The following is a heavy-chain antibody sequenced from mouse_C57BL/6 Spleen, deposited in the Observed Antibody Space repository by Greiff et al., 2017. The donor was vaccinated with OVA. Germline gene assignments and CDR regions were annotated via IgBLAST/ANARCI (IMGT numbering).Heavy chain of an antibody. V-gene: IGHV1-53*01. J-gene: IGHJ4*01. CDR3: ARDELSGSAMDY. CDR1: GYTFTSYW. D-gene: IGHD1-1*01. CDR2: INPSNGGT. Sequence: QVQLQQPGTELVKPGASVKLSCKASGYTFTSYWMHWVKQRPGQGLEWIGNINPSNGGTNYNEKFKSKATLTVDNSSSTAYRQLSSLTSEDSAVYYCARDELSGSAMDYWGQGTSVTVSS.